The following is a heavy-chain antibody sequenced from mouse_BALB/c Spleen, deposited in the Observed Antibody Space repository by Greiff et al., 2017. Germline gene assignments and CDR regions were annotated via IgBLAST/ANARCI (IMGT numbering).Heavy chain of an antibody. CDR1: GFNIKDYY. D-gene: IGHD3-2*02. J-gene: IGHJ3*01. CDR2: IDPENGNT. CDR3: AETAQATYFFAY. V-gene: IGHV14-1*02. Sequence: EVQLQQSGAELVRPGALVKLSCKASGFNIKDYYMHWVKQRPEQGLEWIGWIDPENGNTIYDPKFQGKASITADTSSNTAYLQLSSLTSEDTAVYYCAETAQATYFFAYWGQGTLVTVSA.